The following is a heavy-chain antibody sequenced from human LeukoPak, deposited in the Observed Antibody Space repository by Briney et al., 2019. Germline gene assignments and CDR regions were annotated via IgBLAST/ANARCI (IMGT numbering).Heavy chain of an antibody. CDR1: GGSIKNYY. CDR3: AREYYYYSGAYYFDY. J-gene: IGHJ4*02. Sequence: SETLSLTCTVSGGSIKNYYWSWFRQPAGKGLEWIGHIYTTGSTNYNPSLKSRVTMSVDTSKNQFSLKLSSVTAADTAVYYCAREYYYYSGAYYFDYWGQGTLVTVSS. V-gene: IGHV4-4*07. CDR2: IYTTGST. D-gene: IGHD3-10*01.